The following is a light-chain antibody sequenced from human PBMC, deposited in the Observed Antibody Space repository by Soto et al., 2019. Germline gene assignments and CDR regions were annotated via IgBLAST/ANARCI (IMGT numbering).Light chain of an antibody. CDR1: SSDVGDYNY. CDR2: DVI. CDR3: CSYSGTYTRV. J-gene: IGLJ3*02. V-gene: IGLV2-11*01. Sequence: QSALTQPRSVSGSPGQSVTICCTGTSSDVGDYNYVSWYQQHPGKAPKLMIYDVIKRPSGVPDRFSGSKSGNTASLSISGLQAEVEADYYSCSYSGTYTRVFGGGTKLTVL.